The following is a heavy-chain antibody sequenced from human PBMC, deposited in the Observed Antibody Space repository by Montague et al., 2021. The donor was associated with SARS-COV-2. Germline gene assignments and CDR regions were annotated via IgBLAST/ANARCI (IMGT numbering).Heavy chain of an antibody. CDR1: GGSFNDYY. Sequence: SETLSLTCAVYGGSFNDYYWSWIRQPPGKGLEWIGETNHGGITNYSPSLKSRVTISADTSKNQFSLKLKSVTAADTANYYCARGDEGVAMIVVVRLGADYYFDYWGQGSLVTVSS. CDR2: TNHGGIT. J-gene: IGHJ4*02. D-gene: IGHD3-22*01. V-gene: IGHV4-34*01. CDR3: ARGDEGVAMIVVVRLGADYYFDY.